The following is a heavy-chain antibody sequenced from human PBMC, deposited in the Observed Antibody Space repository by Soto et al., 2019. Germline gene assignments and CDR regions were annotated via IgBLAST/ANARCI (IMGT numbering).Heavy chain of an antibody. CDR1: GFTFNIYV. CDR3: ARGNFYDGSDYSVANLALDH. V-gene: IGHV3-23*01. Sequence: GGYLRHSYAASGFTFNIYVMSWVRQAPGKKLEWVSAISRSGRGSADYADSVKGRFTISRDNSKNTLSLQMKSLRADDTAVYYCARGNFYDGSDYSVANLALDHWGQGT. CDR2: ISRSGRGSA. D-gene: IGHD3-22*01. J-gene: IGHJ4*02.